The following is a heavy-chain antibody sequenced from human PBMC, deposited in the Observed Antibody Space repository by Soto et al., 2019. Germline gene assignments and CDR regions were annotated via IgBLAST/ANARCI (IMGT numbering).Heavy chain of an antibody. V-gene: IGHV1-18*01. CDR3: ARDQAYCSGGSCYGNWFDP. Sequence: ASVKVSCKASGYTFTSYGISWVRQAPGQGLEWMGWISAYNGNTNYAQKLQGGVTMTTDTSTSTAYMELRSLRSDDTAVYYCARDQAYCSGGSCYGNWFDPWGQGTLVTVSS. J-gene: IGHJ5*02. CDR2: ISAYNGNT. CDR1: GYTFTSYG. D-gene: IGHD2-15*01.